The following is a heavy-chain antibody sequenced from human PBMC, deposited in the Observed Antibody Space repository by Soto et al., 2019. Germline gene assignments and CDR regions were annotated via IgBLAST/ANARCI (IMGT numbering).Heavy chain of an antibody. V-gene: IGHV4-39*02. J-gene: IGHJ4*02. D-gene: IGHD4-17*01. Sequence: PSETLSRTCTFSVGSISRIFYYWCWIRQPPWRELEWIGTIYFGGGTYYNPSLKSRVTMSVDTSRSHFYLKLTSVTAADAAVYYCPTPGHYADYVRFEYWGKGIMVNVS. CDR3: PTPGHYADYVRFEY. CDR1: VGSISRIFYY. CDR2: IYFGGGT.